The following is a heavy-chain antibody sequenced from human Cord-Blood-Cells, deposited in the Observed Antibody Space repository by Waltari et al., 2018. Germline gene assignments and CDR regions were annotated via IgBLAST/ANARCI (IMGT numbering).Heavy chain of an antibody. Sequence: QAQLVQSGAEVKKPGASVKVSCKASGYTLTGYHMHWVRQAPGQELECMVGSKPNSGGTNYAQKFQSRVSMTRDTTIRTAYMELSRQRSDDTAVYYCARGNGIDYWGQGTLVTGSS. CDR2: SKPNSGGT. D-gene: IGHD1-26*01. V-gene: IGHV1-2*02. J-gene: IGHJ4*02. CDR1: GYTLTGYH. CDR3: ARGNGIDY.